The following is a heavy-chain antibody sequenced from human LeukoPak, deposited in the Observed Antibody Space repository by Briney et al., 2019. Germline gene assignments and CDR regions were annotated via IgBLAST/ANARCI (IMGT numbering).Heavy chain of an antibody. Sequence: HPGGSLRLSCAASGFTFSNYAMSWVRQAPGKGLEWVSAISGSGDSAYYADSVKGRFTVSRDNSKNTLYLQMNSLRAEDTAVFYCAKKMTDSSGWYGAFDIWGPGTMVTVSS. J-gene: IGHJ3*02. CDR2: ISGSGDSA. V-gene: IGHV3-23*01. CDR3: AKKMTDSSGWYGAFDI. D-gene: IGHD6-19*01. CDR1: GFTFSNYA.